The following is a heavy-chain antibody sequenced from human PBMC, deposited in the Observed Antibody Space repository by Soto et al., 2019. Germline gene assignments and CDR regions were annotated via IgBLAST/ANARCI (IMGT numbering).Heavy chain of an antibody. D-gene: IGHD4-17*01. CDR1: GGSISSYY. V-gene: IGHV4-59*01. CDR3: ARAGDYKYYYYGMDV. CDR2: IYYSGST. Sequence: SETLSLTCTVPGGSISSYYWSWIRQPPGKGLEWIGYIYYSGSTNYNPSLKSRVTISVDTSKNQFSLKLSSVAAADTAVYYCARAGDYKYYYYGMDVWGQGTTVTVSS. J-gene: IGHJ6*02.